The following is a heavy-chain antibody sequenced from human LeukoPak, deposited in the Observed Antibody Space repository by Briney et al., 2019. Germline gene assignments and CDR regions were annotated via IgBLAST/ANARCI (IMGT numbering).Heavy chain of an antibody. CDR1: GFTFSSYS. V-gene: IGHV3-21*01. J-gene: IGHJ4*02. D-gene: IGHD2-15*01. CDR2: ISSSSSYI. CDR3: AGVFYSQEGY. Sequence: GGSLRLSCAASGFTFSSYSMTWVRQAPGKGLEWVSSISSSSSYIYYADSAKGRFTISRDNAKNSLYLQMNSLRAEDTAVYYCAGVFYSQEGYWGQGTLVTVSS.